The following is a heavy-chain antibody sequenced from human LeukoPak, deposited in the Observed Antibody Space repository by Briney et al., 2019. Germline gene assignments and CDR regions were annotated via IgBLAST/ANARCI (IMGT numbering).Heavy chain of an antibody. CDR3: AKDPTSSSALDY. CDR2: ISRSSSTI. Sequence: QTGGSLRLSCAASGFTFSSYSMNWVRQAPGKGLEWVSYISRSSSTIYYADSVKGRCTISRDNAKNLLYLQMNSLRAEDTAVYYCAKDPTSSSALDYWGQGTLVTVSS. J-gene: IGHJ4*02. CDR1: GFTFSSYS. V-gene: IGHV3-48*01. D-gene: IGHD6-6*01.